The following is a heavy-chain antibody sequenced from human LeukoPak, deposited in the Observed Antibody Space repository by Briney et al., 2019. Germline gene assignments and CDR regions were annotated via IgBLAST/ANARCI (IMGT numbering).Heavy chain of an antibody. CDR3: AREATIFYDTDV. J-gene: IGHJ6*02. CDR1: GFNFSDHW. Sequence: GGSLRLSCAACGFNFSDHWMHWVGQVPGKGLVGVARINSDGTSTKFAGSVKGRFTISRDNAKNTVYLQMNSLRDEDAAVYYCAREATIFYDTDVWGQGTTVTVS. D-gene: IGHD3-3*01. V-gene: IGHV3-74*01. CDR2: INSDGTST.